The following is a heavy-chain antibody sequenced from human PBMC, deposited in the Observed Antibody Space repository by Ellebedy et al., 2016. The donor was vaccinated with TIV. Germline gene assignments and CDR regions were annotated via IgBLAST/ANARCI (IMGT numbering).Heavy chain of an antibody. J-gene: IGHJ4*02. CDR2: INHSGST. Sequence: SETLSLXCAVYGGSFSGYYWSWIRQPPGKGLEWIGEINHSGSTNYNPSLKSRVTISVDTSKNQFSLKLSSVTAADTAVYYCARDLVGGIAVDKGDPQDYWGQGTLVTVSS. V-gene: IGHV4-34*01. D-gene: IGHD6-19*01. CDR1: GGSFSGYY. CDR3: ARDLVGGIAVDKGDPQDY.